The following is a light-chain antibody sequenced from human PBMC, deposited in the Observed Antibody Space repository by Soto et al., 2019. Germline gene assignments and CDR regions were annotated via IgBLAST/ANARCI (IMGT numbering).Light chain of an antibody. V-gene: IGKV1-33*01. J-gene: IGKJ5*01. CDR1: QDINKF. CDR3: QQYDNYDIT. Sequence: DIQMTQSPSSLSASVGDTVTITCQASQDINKFLNWYQQKPGKAPKPLIYDVSNLETAVPSRFSGSGSETHFTLTINSLQPEDIATYYCQQYDNYDITFGQGTRLDIK. CDR2: DVS.